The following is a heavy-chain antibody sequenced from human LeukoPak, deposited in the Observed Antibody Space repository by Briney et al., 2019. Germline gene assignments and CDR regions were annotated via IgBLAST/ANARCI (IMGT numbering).Heavy chain of an antibody. CDR1: GGSISSSSYY. V-gene: IGHV4-39*07. CDR2: IYYSGST. Sequence: IPSKTLSLTCTVSGGSISSSSYYWGWIRQPPGKGLEWIGSIYYSGSTYYNPSLKSRVTISVDTSKNQFSLKLSSVTAADTAVYYCARTGSSSWNFDYWGQGTLVTVSS. CDR3: ARTGSSSWNFDY. J-gene: IGHJ4*02. D-gene: IGHD6-6*01.